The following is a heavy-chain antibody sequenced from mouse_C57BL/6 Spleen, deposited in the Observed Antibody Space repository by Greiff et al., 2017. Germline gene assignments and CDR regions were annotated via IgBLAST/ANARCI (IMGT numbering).Heavy chain of an antibody. J-gene: IGHJ2*01. CDR3: AREGGLRRGFFDY. CDR1: GYAFSSSW. V-gene: IGHV1-82*01. CDR2: IYPGDGDT. D-gene: IGHD2-4*01. Sequence: VQLQQSGPELVKPGASVKISCKASGYAFSSSWMNWVKQRPGKGLEWIGRIYPGDGDTNYNGKFKGKATLTADKSSSTAYMQLSSLTSEDSAVYVCAREGGLRRGFFDYWGQGTTLTVSS.